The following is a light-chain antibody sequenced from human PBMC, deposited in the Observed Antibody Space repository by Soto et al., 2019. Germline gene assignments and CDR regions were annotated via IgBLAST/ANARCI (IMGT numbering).Light chain of an antibody. CDR3: QQYGSSPRT. CDR1: QSVSSTY. J-gene: IGKJ2*01. CDR2: GAS. V-gene: IGKV3-20*01. Sequence: EIVLTQSPGTLSLSPGERATLSCRASQSVSSTYLAWYQQKPGQAPRLLMYGASSRATGIHDRFSGSGSGTVFTLTISRLEPEDFAVYYCQQYGSSPRTFGQGTKPEIK.